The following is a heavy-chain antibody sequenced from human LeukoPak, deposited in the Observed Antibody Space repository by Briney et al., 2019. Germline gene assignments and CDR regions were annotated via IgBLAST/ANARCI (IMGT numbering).Heavy chain of an antibody. D-gene: IGHD3-10*01. Sequence: PSETLSLTCTVSGGSISSTSYYWGWIRQPPGKGLEWIGYIYYSGSTNYNPSLKSRVTISVDTSKNQFSLKLSSVTAADTAVYYCARSLKIGPTFDPWGQGTLVTVSS. V-gene: IGHV4-61*05. CDR3: ARSLKIGPTFDP. CDR1: GGSISSTSYY. J-gene: IGHJ5*02. CDR2: IYYSGST.